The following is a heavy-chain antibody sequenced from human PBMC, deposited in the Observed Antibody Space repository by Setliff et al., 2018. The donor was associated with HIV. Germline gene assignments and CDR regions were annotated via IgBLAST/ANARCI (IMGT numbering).Heavy chain of an antibody. Sequence: TLSLTCTVTGGSISSNNFYWGWIRQPPGKGLEWIGTIYTSGSTNYNPSLKSRVTISVDTSKNQFSLKLSSVTAADTAVYYCARAEQWLVIDAFDIWGQGTMVTVSS. V-gene: IGHV4-39*07. CDR3: ARAEQWLVIDAFDI. CDR2: IYTSGST. CDR1: GGSISSNNFY. J-gene: IGHJ3*02. D-gene: IGHD6-19*01.